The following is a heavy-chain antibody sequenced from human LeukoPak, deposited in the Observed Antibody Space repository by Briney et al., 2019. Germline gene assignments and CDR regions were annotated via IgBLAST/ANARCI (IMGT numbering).Heavy chain of an antibody. V-gene: IGHV1-46*01. CDR2: INPSGGST. D-gene: IGHD3-16*02. CDR1: GYTFTSYY. Sequence: ASVKVSCKASGYTFTSYYKHWVRQAPGQGLEWMGIINPSGGSTSYAQKFQGRVTMTRDTSTSTVYMELSSLRSEDTAVYYCARDYSGDYVWGSYRPENWFDPWGQGTLVTVSS. CDR3: ARDYSGDYVWGSYRPENWFDP. J-gene: IGHJ5*02.